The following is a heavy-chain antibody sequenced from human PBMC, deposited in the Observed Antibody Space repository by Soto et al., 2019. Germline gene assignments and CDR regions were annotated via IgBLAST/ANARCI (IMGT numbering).Heavy chain of an antibody. CDR2: IIPIFGTA. CDR3: ARQDSIQYCSSTSCYTRVSGMDV. Sequence: ASVEVSCKASGGTFSSYAISWVRQAPGQGLEWMGGIIPIFGTANYAQKFQGRVTITADESTSTAYMELSSLRSEDTAVYYCARQDSIQYCSSTSCYTRVSGMDVWGQGTTVTVSS. V-gene: IGHV1-69*13. J-gene: IGHJ6*02. CDR1: GGTFSSYA. D-gene: IGHD2-2*02.